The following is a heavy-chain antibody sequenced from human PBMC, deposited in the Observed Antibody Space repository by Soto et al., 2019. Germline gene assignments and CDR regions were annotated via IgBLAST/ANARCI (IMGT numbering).Heavy chain of an antibody. J-gene: IGHJ5*02. CDR3: ARDQSTGDWFDA. V-gene: IGHV3-74*03. CDR1: GFAFSSYW. CDR2: INGDGSDI. Sequence: EVQLVESGGGLVQPGGSLRLSCGASGFAFSSYWMHWVRQVPGKGLVWVSRINGDGSDIKYADSVKGRFTISRDNAKNTLYLQMNSLRAEDTPVYYCARDQSTGDWFDAWGQGTLVTVSS. D-gene: IGHD2-2*01.